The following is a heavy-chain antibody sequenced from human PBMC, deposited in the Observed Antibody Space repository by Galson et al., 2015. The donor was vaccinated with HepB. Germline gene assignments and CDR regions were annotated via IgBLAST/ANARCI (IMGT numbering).Heavy chain of an antibody. Sequence: SLRLSCAASGVTFSRYWMSWVRQAPGKGLEWLANIKQDGSEKYYVDSVKGRFIISRDNDKKSLYLQMNSLRAEDTAVYYCVRGYCSSPSCSVGWDAFDIWGQGTLVTVSS. CDR2: IKQDGSEK. CDR1: GVTFSRYW. J-gene: IGHJ3*02. D-gene: IGHD2-2*01. CDR3: VRGYCSSPSCSVGWDAFDI. V-gene: IGHV3-7*01.